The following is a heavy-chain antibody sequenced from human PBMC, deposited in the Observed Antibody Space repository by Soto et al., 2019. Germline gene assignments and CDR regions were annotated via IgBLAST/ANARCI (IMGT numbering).Heavy chain of an antibody. J-gene: IGHJ4*02. V-gene: IGHV3-48*02. Sequence: GGSLRLSCAASGFTFTSHSINWVRQAPGKGLEWVSYISGSGATKYYADSVKGRFTISRDNARNSLSLQMNSLSDEDTAVYYCARAIRGFSYVVDYWGQGTLVTVSS. CDR1: GFTFTSHS. D-gene: IGHD5-18*01. CDR3: ARAIRGFSYVVDY. CDR2: ISGSGATK.